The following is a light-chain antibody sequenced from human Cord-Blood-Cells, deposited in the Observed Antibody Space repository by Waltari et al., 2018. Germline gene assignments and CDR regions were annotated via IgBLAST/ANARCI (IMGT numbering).Light chain of an antibody. CDR2: EDN. V-gene: IGLV6-57*02. J-gene: IGLJ3*02. Sequence: NFMLTQPHSVSESPGKTVTSYSTGSSGSIASNYVQWYQPRPGRAPTTVIYEDNQRPSEVPDRFYGSIDSSSNSASLTISGLKTEDEADYYCQSYDSSNQGVFGGGTKLTVL. CDR1: SGSIASNY. CDR3: QSYDSSNQGV.